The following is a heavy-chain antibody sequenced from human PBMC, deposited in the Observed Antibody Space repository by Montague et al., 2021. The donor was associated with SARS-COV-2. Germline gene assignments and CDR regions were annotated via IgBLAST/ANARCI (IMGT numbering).Heavy chain of an antibody. CDR3: ASSGITLTGLDAFDI. D-gene: IGHD3-9*01. CDR1: GDSVSSKTVA. Sequence: CPIPGDSVSSKTVAWNWIRQSPSRGLEWLGRTYYRSKWDSDYAESVKRRLVITPDTSKNQVSLQLNSVIPEDTAVYFCASSGITLTGLDAFDIWGQGTMVTVSS. J-gene: IGHJ3*02. V-gene: IGHV6-1*01. CDR2: TYYRSKWDS.